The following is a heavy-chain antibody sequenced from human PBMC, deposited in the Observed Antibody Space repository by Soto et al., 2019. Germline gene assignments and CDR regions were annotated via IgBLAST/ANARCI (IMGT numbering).Heavy chain of an antibody. CDR2: KYYSGAT. Sequence: TLSLTCTVSGGSIKSDYYWAWVRQPPGGGLQWMGYKYYSGATDSDPSLEARVSSSVDTSKNQFFLNLTSVTVADTAVYYCARGRPNYFYYGLDVWGPGIPVTVSS. CDR1: GGSIKSDYY. CDR3: ARGRPNYFYYGLDV. V-gene: IGHV4-30-4*01. J-gene: IGHJ6*02.